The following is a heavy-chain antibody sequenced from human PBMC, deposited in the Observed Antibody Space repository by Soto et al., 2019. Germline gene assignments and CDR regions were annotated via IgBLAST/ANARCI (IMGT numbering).Heavy chain of an antibody. D-gene: IGHD2-21*01. Sequence: SETLSLTCTVSGGSISSYYWSWIRQPPGKGLEWIGYIYYSGSTNYNPSLKSRVTISVDTSKNQFSLKLSSVTAADTAVYYCARAGPYTHCGGDCSMDVWGKGTTVTVSS. CDR2: IYYSGST. J-gene: IGHJ6*03. CDR1: GGSISSYY. CDR3: ARAGPYTHCGGDCSMDV. V-gene: IGHV4-59*01.